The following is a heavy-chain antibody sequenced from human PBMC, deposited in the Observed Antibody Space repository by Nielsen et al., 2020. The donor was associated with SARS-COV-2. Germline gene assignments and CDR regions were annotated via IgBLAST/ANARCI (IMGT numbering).Heavy chain of an antibody. CDR1: GYTFTTYD. CDR2: MNPNSGNT. D-gene: IGHD5-18*01. CDR3: ARGKLTATVFNYYYGMDV. Sequence: ASVKVSCKASGYTFTTYDINWVRQATGQGLEWMGWMNPNSGNTGYAQKFRGRVTMTRNTSISTAYMELSSLRSEDTAVYYCARGKLTATVFNYYYGMDVWGQGTTVTVSS. V-gene: IGHV1-8*01. J-gene: IGHJ6*02.